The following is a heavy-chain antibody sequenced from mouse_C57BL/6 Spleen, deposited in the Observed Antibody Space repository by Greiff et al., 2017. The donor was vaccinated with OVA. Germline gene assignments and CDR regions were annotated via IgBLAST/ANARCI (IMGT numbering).Heavy chain of an antibody. D-gene: IGHD2-12*01. CDR3: ARGDDEEVLYFDY. CDR2: INPGSGGT. V-gene: IGHV1-54*01. CDR1: GYAFTNYL. J-gene: IGHJ2*01. Sequence: QVQLQQSGAELVRPGTSVKVSCKASGYAFTNYLIEWVKQRPGQGLEWIGVINPGSGGTNYNEKFKCKATLTADKSSSTAYMQLSSLTSEDSAVYFCARGDDEEVLYFDYGGQGTTLTVAS.